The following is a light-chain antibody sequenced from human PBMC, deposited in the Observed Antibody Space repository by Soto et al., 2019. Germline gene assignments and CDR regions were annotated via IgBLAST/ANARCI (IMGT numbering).Light chain of an antibody. CDR3: TSYVGNDIWV. CDR1: SSDVGAYKY. Sequence: QAVVTQPPSASGSPGQSVTISCTGTSSDVGAYKYVSWYQQYPGKAPKLMIYEVTKRPSGVPDRFSGSKSGNTASLTVSGLQAEDGADYYCTSYVGNDIWVFGGGTKLTVL. CDR2: EVT. J-gene: IGLJ3*02. V-gene: IGLV2-8*01.